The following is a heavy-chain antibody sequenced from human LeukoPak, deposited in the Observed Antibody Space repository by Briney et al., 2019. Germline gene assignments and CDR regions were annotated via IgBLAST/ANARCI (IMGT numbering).Heavy chain of an antibody. D-gene: IGHD3-22*01. CDR2: INPNSGGT. J-gene: IGHJ4*02. Sequence: ASVKVSCKASGYTFTGYYMHWVRQAPGQGLEWMGWINPNSGGTNYAQKFQGRVTMTRDTSISTAYMELSRLRSDDTAVYYCARDPGVYDSSGYYPDYWGRGTLVTVSS. CDR1: GYTFTGYY. CDR3: ARDPGVYDSSGYYPDY. V-gene: IGHV1-2*02.